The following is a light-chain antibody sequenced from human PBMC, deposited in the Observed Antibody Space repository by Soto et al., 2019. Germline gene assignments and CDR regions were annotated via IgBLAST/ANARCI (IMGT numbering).Light chain of an antibody. J-gene: IGLJ3*02. CDR1: SSNIGAGYD. CDR2: GNS. V-gene: IGLV1-40*01. Sequence: QSVLTQPPSVSGAPGQRVTISCTGSSSNIGAGYDVHWYQQLPGTAPKHLISGNSNRPSGVPDRFSGSKSGTSASLAITGLQAEDEADYYCQSYDSSLSGWVFGGGTQLTVL. CDR3: QSYDSSLSGWV.